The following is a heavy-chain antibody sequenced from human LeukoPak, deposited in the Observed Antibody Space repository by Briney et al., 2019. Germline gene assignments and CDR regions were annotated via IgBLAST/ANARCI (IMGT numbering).Heavy chain of an antibody. CDR3: ASRFEWLSSFDY. CDR1: GFTLSNYA. Sequence: GRSLRLSCAASGFTLSNYAMHWVRQAPGKGLEWVALISHDGSSEYYGDSMKGRFTISRDNSRNTFYLQMNSLRAEDTAVYYCASRFEWLSSFDYWGQGTLVTVSS. J-gene: IGHJ4*02. CDR2: ISHDGSSE. V-gene: IGHV3-30*03. D-gene: IGHD3-3*01.